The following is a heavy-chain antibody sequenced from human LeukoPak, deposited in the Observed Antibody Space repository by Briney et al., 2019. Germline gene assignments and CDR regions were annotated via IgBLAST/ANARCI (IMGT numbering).Heavy chain of an antibody. CDR3: ARETCSGGSCFQFDF. Sequence: SVTLSLTCTVSGDSSSYYYWRWIRPSPGKGLEWIGNIYYSGSTNYNPSLKSRVTISVDTSKNQFSLKLSSVTAADTAVYYCARETCSGGSCFQFDFWGQGTLVTVSS. D-gene: IGHD2-15*01. V-gene: IGHV4-59*01. CDR1: GDSSSYYY. J-gene: IGHJ4*02. CDR2: IYYSGST.